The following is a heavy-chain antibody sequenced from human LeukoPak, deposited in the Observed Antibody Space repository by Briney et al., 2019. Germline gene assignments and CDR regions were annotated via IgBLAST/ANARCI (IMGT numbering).Heavy chain of an antibody. D-gene: IGHD3-16*02. CDR1: GFTFSSYA. CDR3: AKDRLSRSSVANFDY. V-gene: IGHV3-23*01. Sequence: PGGSLRLSCAASGFTFSSYAMSWVRQAPGKGLEWVSAISGSGGSTYYADSVKGRFTISSDNSKNTLYLKMNSLRAEDTAVYYCAKDRLSRSSVANFDYWGQGTLVTVSS. CDR2: ISGSGGST. J-gene: IGHJ4*02.